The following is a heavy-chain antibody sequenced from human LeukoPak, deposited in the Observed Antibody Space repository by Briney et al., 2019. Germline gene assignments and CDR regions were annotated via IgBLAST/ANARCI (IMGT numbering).Heavy chain of an antibody. Sequence: GGSLRLSCVGSGFAFNSYGMHWVRQAPGKGLQWVAAITYDGSTRYHADSVKGRFTISRDNSKDTLYLQMNSLKIEDTATYYCARVRRYSQYESSGYYADSWGQGTLVTVSS. CDR3: ARVRRYSQYESSGYYADS. V-gene: IGHV3-30*03. D-gene: IGHD3-22*01. CDR1: GFAFNSYG. CDR2: ITYDGSTR. J-gene: IGHJ5*01.